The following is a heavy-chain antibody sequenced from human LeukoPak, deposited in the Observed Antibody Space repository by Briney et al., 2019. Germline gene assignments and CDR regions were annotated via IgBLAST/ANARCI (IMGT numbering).Heavy chain of an antibody. J-gene: IGHJ4*02. V-gene: IGHV3-21*01. CDR3: AXXXXTFTGYSSSWYYFDY. Sequence: GSLRLSCAASGFTFSSYSMNWVRQAPGKGLEWVSSISSSSSYIYYADSVKGRFTISRDNAKNSLYLQMNSLRAEDTAVYYCAXXXXTFTGYSSSWYYFDYWGQGTLVTVSS. CDR1: GFTFSSYS. D-gene: IGHD6-13*01. CDR2: ISSSSSYI.